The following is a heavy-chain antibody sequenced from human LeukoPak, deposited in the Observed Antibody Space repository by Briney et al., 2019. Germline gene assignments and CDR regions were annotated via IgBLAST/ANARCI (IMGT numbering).Heavy chain of an antibody. V-gene: IGHV4-59*08. CDR2: IYYSGST. D-gene: IGHD5-18*01. CDR3: AATRTAMVPDY. Sequence: SETLSLTCAVSGGSISSYYWSWIRQPPGKGLEWIGYIYYSGSTNYNPSLKSRVTISVDTSKNQFSLKLSSVTAADTAVYYCAATRTAMVPDYWGQGTLVTVSS. CDR1: GGSISSYY. J-gene: IGHJ4*02.